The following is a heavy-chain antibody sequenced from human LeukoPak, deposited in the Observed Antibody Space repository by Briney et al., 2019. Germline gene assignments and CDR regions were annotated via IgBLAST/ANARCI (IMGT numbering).Heavy chain of an antibody. V-gene: IGHV1-18*01. J-gene: IGHJ5*02. Sequence: GASVKVACKASGYTFTSYGISWVRQAPGQGLEWMGWISAYNGNTNYAQKLQGRVTMTTDTSTSTAYMELSRLRSDDTAVYYCASSYIVVVPAAMGFDPWGQGTLVTVSS. D-gene: IGHD2-2*01. CDR3: ASSYIVVVPAAMGFDP. CDR1: GYTFTSYG. CDR2: ISAYNGNT.